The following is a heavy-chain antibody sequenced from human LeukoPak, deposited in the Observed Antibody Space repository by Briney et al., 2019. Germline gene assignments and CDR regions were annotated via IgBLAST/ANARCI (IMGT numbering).Heavy chain of an antibody. CDR1: GFTVSSTY. CDR2: IYSGGST. J-gene: IGHJ4*01. Sequence: PGGSLRLSCAASGFTVSSTYMSWVRQAPGKGLEWVSVIYSGGSTYYADSVKGRFTISRDNSKNTLYLQMNSLRAEDTAVYYCYPMIVVKTRVINEYRGHGTLVTVSS. V-gene: IGHV3-66*01. CDR3: YPMIVVKTRVINEY. D-gene: IGHD3-22*01.